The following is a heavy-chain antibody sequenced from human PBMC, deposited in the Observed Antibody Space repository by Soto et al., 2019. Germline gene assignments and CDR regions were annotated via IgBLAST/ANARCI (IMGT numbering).Heavy chain of an antibody. Sequence: QVQLVQSGAEVKKPGASVKVSCRASGYTFINYYIQWVRQAPGQGLEWMGIINPNGGSTTYAQKSKGRVTMTSDTSTNTVNMELSSLRSEDTAVYYCAVVDTSMALSTYYYAMDVWGQGTTVIVSS. D-gene: IGHD5-18*01. CDR3: AVVDTSMALSTYYYAMDV. CDR2: INPNGGST. J-gene: IGHJ6*02. CDR1: GYTFINYY. V-gene: IGHV1-46*01.